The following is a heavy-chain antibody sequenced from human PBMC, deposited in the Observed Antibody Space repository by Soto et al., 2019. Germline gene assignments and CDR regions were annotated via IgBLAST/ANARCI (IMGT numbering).Heavy chain of an antibody. D-gene: IGHD1-1*01. CDR3: ARGSWDDVTGHYYMDV. V-gene: IGHV6-1*01. CDR2: SYYRSKWNI. CDR1: GDSVSSNSAA. J-gene: IGHJ6*03. Sequence: QVHLQQSGPGLVKPSQTLSLTCDISGDSVSSNSAAWNWIRQTPSRGLEWLGRSYYRSKWNINYSVPVKSRRTVNPDTSTNQFSLQLNSVTPADTAVYYCARGSWDDVTGHYYMDVWGKRTTVTVSS.